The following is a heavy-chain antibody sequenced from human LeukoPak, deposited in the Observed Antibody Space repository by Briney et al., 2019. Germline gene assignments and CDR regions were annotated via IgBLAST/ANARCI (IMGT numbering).Heavy chain of an antibody. CDR1: GGSIRSYY. Sequence: SETLSLTCTVSGGSIRSYYWSWIRQPPGKGLEWLGYIYYSGSTNNNPSLKSRVTISVDTSKNQFSLKLSSVTAADTAVYYCARDLYSYYGSGSLDYWGQGTLVTVSS. CDR3: ARDLYSYYGSGSLDY. J-gene: IGHJ4*02. CDR2: IYYSGST. V-gene: IGHV4-59*12. D-gene: IGHD3-10*01.